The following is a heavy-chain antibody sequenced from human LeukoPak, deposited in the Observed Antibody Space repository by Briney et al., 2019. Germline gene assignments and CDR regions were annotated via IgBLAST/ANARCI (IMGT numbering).Heavy chain of an antibody. D-gene: IGHD4-23*01. CDR2: ISSGGSTI. CDR3: ARAWTRGNSDAFDI. Sequence: GGSLRLSCAASGFTFSSYEMNWVRQAPGKGLEWVSYISSGGSTIYYPDSVKGRFTISRDNAKNSLYLQINSLRAEDTAVYFCARAWTRGNSDAFDIWGQGTMVTVSS. V-gene: IGHV3-48*03. J-gene: IGHJ3*02. CDR1: GFTFSSYE.